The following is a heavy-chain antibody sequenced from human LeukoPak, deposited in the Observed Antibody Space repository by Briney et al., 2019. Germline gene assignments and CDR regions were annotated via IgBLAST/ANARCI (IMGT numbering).Heavy chain of an antibody. CDR3: AKGSGYDSGWYYFDF. J-gene: IGHJ4*02. D-gene: IGHD6-19*01. CDR1: GFTFSRYP. CDR2: ISGSGGST. Sequence: PGGSLRLSCSASGFTFSRYPMHWVRQAPGKGLEWVSAISGSGGSTFYIDSVKGRFTISRDNSKNTVFLQMNSLRADDTAVYYCAKGSGYDSGWYYFDFWGQGALVTVSS. V-gene: IGHV3-23*01.